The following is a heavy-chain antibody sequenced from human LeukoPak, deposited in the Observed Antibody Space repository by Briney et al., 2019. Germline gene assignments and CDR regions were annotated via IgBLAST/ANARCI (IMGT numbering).Heavy chain of an antibody. CDR1: GFTFSSYG. D-gene: IGHD3-16*02. CDR3: AKIALSSDTFDY. Sequence: PGGSLRLSCAASGFTFSSYGMSWVRQAPGKGLEWVSAISGSGGSTYYADSVKGRFTISRDSSKNTLYLQMDGLRAEDTAVYYCAKIALSSDTFDYWGQGTLVTVSS. J-gene: IGHJ4*02. CDR2: ISGSGGST. V-gene: IGHV3-23*01.